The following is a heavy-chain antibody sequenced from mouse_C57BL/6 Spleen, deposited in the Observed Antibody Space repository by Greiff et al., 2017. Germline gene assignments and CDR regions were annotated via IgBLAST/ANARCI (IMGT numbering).Heavy chain of an antibody. V-gene: IGHV1-62-2*01. Sequence: QVQLQQSGAELVKPGASVKLSCKASGYTFTEYTIHWVKQRSGQGLEWIGWFYPGSGSIKYNEKFKDKATLTADKSSSTVYMALSIVTCEDSWVYCWARHEEGTGTRDFDVWGTGTTVTVSS. CDR3: ARHEEGTGTRDFDV. CDR2: FYPGSGSI. CDR1: GYTFTEYT. D-gene: IGHD4-1*01. J-gene: IGHJ1*03.